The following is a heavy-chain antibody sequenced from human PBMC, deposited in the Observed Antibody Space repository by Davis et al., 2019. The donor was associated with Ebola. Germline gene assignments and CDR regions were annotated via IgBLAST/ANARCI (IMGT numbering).Heavy chain of an antibody. CDR2: INHSGST. CDR3: ARDPPHYSSGWLGDY. D-gene: IGHD6-19*01. CDR1: GGSFSGYY. Sequence: PSETLSLTCAVYGGSFSGYYWSWIRQPPGKGLEWIGEINHSGSTNYNPSLKSRVTISVDTSKNQFSLKLSSVTAADTAVYYCARDPPHYSSGWLGDYWGQGTLVTVSS. V-gene: IGHV4-34*01. J-gene: IGHJ4*02.